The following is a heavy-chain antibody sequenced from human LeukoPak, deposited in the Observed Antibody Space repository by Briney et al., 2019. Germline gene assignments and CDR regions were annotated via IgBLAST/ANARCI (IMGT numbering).Heavy chain of an antibody. CDR1: GGSISSYY. V-gene: IGHV4-59*12. Sequence: SETLSLTCTVSGGSISSYYWSWIRQPPGKGLEWIGYIYYSGSTYYNPSLKSRVTISVDTSKNQFSLKLSSVTAADTAVYYCAREPRDNSFTAFDTWGQGTMVTVSS. D-gene: IGHD1-1*01. J-gene: IGHJ3*02. CDR3: AREPRDNSFTAFDT. CDR2: IYYSGST.